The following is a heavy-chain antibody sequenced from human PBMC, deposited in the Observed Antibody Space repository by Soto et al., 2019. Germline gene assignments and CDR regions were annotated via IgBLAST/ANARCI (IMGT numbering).Heavy chain of an antibody. V-gene: IGHV3-30-3*01. CDR1: GCTVSSYA. J-gene: IGHJ5*02. D-gene: IGHD5-12*01. CDR2: GSYEGSNK. CDR3: ARVLGGMATVAFET. Sequence: GGNLRLSCADSGCTVSSYAMHWVRQAPGTGLEWVAVGSYEGSNKYYADSVKRRFTISRDNSKNTLYLQMKSLGTEDTAVYYCARVLGGMATVAFETWGQGALVTVSS.